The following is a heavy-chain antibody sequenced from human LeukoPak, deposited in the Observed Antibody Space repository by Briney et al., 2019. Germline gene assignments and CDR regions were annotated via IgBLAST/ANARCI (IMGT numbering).Heavy chain of an antibody. CDR3: ARLQRVPYHYDSSGYFDY. J-gene: IGHJ4*02. CDR2: INAGNGNT. V-gene: IGHV1-3*01. Sequence: ASVKVSCKASGYTFTSYAMHWVRQAPGQRLEWMGWINAGNGNTKYSQKFQGRVTITRDTSASTAYMELSSLRSEDTAVYYCARLQRVPYHYDSSGYFDYWGQGTLVTVSS. CDR1: GYTFTSYA. D-gene: IGHD3-22*01.